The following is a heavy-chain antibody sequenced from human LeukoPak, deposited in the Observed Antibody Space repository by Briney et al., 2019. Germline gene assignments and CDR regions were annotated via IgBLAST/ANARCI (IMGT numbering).Heavy chain of an antibody. V-gene: IGHV4-4*09. CDR1: GGSISSYY. J-gene: IGHJ5*02. Sequence: PSETLSLTCTVSGGSISSYYWSWIRQPPGKGLEWIGYIYTSGSTNYNPSLKSRVTISVDTSKNQFSLKLSSVTAADTAVYYCARGKKFPYSSSSVWFDPWGQGTLVTVPS. CDR3: ARGKKFPYSSSSVWFDP. CDR2: IYTSGST. D-gene: IGHD6-6*01.